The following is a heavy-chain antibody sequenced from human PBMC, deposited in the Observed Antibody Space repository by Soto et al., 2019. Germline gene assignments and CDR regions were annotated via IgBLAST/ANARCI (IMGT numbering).Heavy chain of an antibody. CDR1: GDSISSGDYY. CDR2: IYNGGTT. V-gene: IGHV4-30-4*01. D-gene: IGHD3-22*01. Sequence: SETLSLTCTVSGDSISSGDYYWSRLPQGPGKCLEWIGYIYNGGTTNNNPSLKSRVTISVDTSNNQFSLKLSSVTAADTVVYYCAGASYDSSTYYLDYWGQGTLVTVSS. CDR3: AGASYDSSTYYLDY. J-gene: IGHJ4*02.